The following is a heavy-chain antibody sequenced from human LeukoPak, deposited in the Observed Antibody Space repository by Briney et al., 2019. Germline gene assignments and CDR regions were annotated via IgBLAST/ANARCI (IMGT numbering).Heavy chain of an antibody. J-gene: IGHJ3*02. V-gene: IGHV3-7*01. CDR2: IKQDGSET. Sequence: PGGSLGLSCAAPGFTLNGYWMYWVRQAPGKGLEWVANIKQDGSETYYLDSVKGRFTISRDNAQNSLYLQMNSLRADETAVYFCARFIASPGPDAFDIWGQGTLVTVSS. CDR1: GFTLNGYW. CDR3: ARFIASPGPDAFDI. D-gene: IGHD6-13*01.